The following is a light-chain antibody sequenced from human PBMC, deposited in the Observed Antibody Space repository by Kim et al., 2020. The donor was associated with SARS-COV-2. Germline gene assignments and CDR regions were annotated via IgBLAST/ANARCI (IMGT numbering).Light chain of an antibody. Sequence: SYELTQPPSVSVSPGQTASITCSGYKFDNKYVYWYQHKPGQSPVLVIYQDTRRPSGIPERLSGSISDNTATLTISGTQAMDEADYYCQVWDTNTVLFGGGTQLTVL. CDR2: QDT. CDR3: QVWDTNTVL. V-gene: IGLV3-1*01. J-gene: IGLJ7*01. CDR1: KFDNKY.